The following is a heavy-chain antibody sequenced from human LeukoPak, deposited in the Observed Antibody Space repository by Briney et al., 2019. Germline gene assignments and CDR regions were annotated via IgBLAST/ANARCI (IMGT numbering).Heavy chain of an antibody. CDR2: ISGSGGST. CDR3: ATGDSGSGGSYDY. CDR1: GFTFSSYA. V-gene: IGHV3-23*01. J-gene: IGHJ4*02. D-gene: IGHD2-15*01. Sequence: PGGSLRLSCAASGFTFSSYAISWVRQAPGKGLEWVSAISGSGGSTYYADSVKGRFTISRDNSKNTLYLQMNSLRAEDTAVYYCATGDSGSGGSYDYWGQGTLVTVSS.